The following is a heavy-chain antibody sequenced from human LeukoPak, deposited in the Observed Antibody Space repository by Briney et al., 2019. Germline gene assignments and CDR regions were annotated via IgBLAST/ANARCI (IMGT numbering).Heavy chain of an antibody. V-gene: IGHV4-30-2*01. J-gene: IGHJ5*02. Sequence: PSQTLSLTCAVSGASITSGDYSWNWMRQPPGKGLEWIGYIYHTGNTYYNPSLKSRATISVDTSKNQFSLKLSSVTAADTAVYYCARVEYQLLFLFDPWGQGTLVTVSS. CDR1: GASITSGDYS. CDR3: ARVEYQLLFLFDP. D-gene: IGHD2-2*01. CDR2: IYHTGNT.